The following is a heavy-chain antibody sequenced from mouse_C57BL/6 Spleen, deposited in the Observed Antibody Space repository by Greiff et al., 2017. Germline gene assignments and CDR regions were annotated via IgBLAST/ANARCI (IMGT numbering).Heavy chain of an antibody. Sequence: VQLQQPGAELVKPGASVKVSCTASGYTFTSYWMHWVKQRPGQGLEWIGRIHPSDSDTNYNQKFKGKATLTVDKSSSTAYMQLSSLTSEDSAVYDCAITGEYENYAMDYWGQGTSVTVSS. CDR3: AITGEYENYAMDY. J-gene: IGHJ4*01. V-gene: IGHV1-74*01. D-gene: IGHD2-13*01. CDR1: GYTFTSYW. CDR2: IHPSDSDT.